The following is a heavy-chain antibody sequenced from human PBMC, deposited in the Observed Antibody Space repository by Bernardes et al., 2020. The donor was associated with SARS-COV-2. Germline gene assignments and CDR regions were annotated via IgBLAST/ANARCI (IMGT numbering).Heavy chain of an antibody. D-gene: IGHD1-20*01. CDR1: GFTFSSYG. J-gene: IGHJ4*02. Sequence: GGSLRLSCAASGFTFSSYGMHWVRQAPGKGLEWVAFIRNDGSNKYYADSVKGRFTISRDNSKDTLYLQMNSLRTEDTAVYYCAKELNWNHFDYWGQGSLVTVSS. CDR3: AKELNWNHFDY. CDR2: IRNDGSNK. V-gene: IGHV3-30*02.